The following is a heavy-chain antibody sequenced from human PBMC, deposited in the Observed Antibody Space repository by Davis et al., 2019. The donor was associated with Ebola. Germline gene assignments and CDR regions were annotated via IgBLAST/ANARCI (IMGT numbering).Heavy chain of an antibody. Sequence: SVKVSCKTPGCTFSSYAINWVRQAPGQGLEWMGGIFPVFGTATYAQKFQGRVTVTINTSATTVYMELRSLKFDDTAVYYCARNNKPDIALPTGAFDIWGQGTVVTVSS. D-gene: IGHD2-8*01. V-gene: IGHV1-69*05. CDR1: GCTFSSYA. CDR2: IFPVFGTA. J-gene: IGHJ3*02. CDR3: ARNNKPDIALPTGAFDI.